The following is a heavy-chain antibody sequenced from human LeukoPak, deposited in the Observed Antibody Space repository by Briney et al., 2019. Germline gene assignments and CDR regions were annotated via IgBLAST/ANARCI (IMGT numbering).Heavy chain of an antibody. CDR2: ISGSGGST. Sequence: PGGSLRLSCAASGFTFSSYAMSWVRQAPGKGLEWVSAISGSGGSTYYADSVKGRFTISRDNSKTTLYLQMNSLRAEDTAVYYCAKDPWLLLYFDYWGQGTLVTVSS. CDR3: AKDPWLLLYFDY. J-gene: IGHJ4*02. D-gene: IGHD3-9*01. V-gene: IGHV3-23*01. CDR1: GFTFSSYA.